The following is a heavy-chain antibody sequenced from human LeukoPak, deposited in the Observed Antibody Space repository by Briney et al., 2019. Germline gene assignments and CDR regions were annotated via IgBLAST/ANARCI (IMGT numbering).Heavy chain of an antibody. CDR3: AREDLSSSSWYRGFDP. J-gene: IGHJ5*02. Sequence: ASVKVSCKASGYTFTSYAVNWVRQAPGQGLEWMGWINTNTGNPTYAQGFTGRIVFSLDTSVSTAYLQISSLKAEDTAVYYCAREDLSSSSWYRGFDPWGQGTLVTVSS. D-gene: IGHD6-13*01. V-gene: IGHV7-4-1*02. CDR2: INTNTGNP. CDR1: GYTFTSYA.